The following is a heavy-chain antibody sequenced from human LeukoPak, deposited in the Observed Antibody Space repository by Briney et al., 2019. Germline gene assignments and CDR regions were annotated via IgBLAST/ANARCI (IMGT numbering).Heavy chain of an antibody. Sequence: SETLSLTCTVSGGSISSYCWSWIRQPAGKGLEWIGRIYTSGSTNYNPSLKSRVTISVDTSKNQFSLKLSSVTAADTAVYYCARQVSGFVPAARWFDPWGQGTLVTVSS. V-gene: IGHV4-4*07. D-gene: IGHD2-2*01. J-gene: IGHJ5*02. CDR3: ARQVSGFVPAARWFDP. CDR1: GGSISSYC. CDR2: IYTSGST.